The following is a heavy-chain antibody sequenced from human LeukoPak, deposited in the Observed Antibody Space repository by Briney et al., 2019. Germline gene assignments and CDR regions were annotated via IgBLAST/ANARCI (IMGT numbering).Heavy chain of an antibody. CDR3: ARDGSGYYDTSGYRN. Sequence: KASETLSLTCTVSGASINSGSYYWSWIRQPAGKGLEWIGRIYTSGSTDYNPSLKSRVTISIDTSKNQFSLKLSSVTAADTAVYYCARDGSGYYDTSGYRNWGQGTLVTVSS. D-gene: IGHD3-22*01. J-gene: IGHJ4*02. CDR2: IYTSGST. V-gene: IGHV4-61*02. CDR1: GASINSGSYY.